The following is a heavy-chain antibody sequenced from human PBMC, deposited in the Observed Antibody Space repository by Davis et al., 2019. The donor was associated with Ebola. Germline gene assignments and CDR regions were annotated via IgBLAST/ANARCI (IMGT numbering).Heavy chain of an antibody. CDR1: GFTFSSYA. CDR2: ISGSGGST. V-gene: IGHV3-23*01. CDR3: ANFASHGDYDAFDI. D-gene: IGHD4-17*01. Sequence: GESLKISCAASGFTFSSYAMSWVRQAPGKGLEWVSAISGSGGSTYYADSVKGRFTISRDNSKNTLYLQMNSLRAEDTAVYYCANFASHGDYDAFDIWGQGTMVTVSS. J-gene: IGHJ3*02.